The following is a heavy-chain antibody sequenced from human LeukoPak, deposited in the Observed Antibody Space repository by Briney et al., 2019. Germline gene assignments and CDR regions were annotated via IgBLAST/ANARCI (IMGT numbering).Heavy chain of an antibody. CDR1: GFTFRSYA. D-gene: IGHD3-22*01. Sequence: AGVSLRLSCAASGFTFRSYAVHWVRQAPGKGLEWVACISYDASNKYYADSVKGRLTISRDNSKNTLSLQMNSLRAEDTAVYYCARDPYDSSGYPMGYWGQGTLVTVSS. CDR3: ARDPYDSSGYPMGY. CDR2: ISYDASNK. V-gene: IGHV3-30-3*01. J-gene: IGHJ4*02.